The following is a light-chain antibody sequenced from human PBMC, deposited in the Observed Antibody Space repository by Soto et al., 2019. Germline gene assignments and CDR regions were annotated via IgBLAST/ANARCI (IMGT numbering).Light chain of an antibody. CDR3: QQSYSMTT. J-gene: IGKJ4*01. Sequence: DIQMTQSPSSLYAAVGDRVTITCRASQSISRYLNWYQQKPGKAPKLLIYTASSLQSGVPSRFSGSGSGTDFTLTISTLTPEDFATYYCQQSYSMTTFGGGTKVEIK. CDR1: QSISRY. CDR2: TAS. V-gene: IGKV1-39*01.